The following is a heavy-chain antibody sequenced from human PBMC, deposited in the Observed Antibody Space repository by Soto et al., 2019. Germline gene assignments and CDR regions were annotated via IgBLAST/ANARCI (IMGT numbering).Heavy chain of an antibody. J-gene: IGHJ6*02. Sequence: ASVKVSCRASGYAFTIYGISWVRQAPGQGLEWMGWISAYNGNTNYAQKLQGRVTMTTDTSTSTAYMEMRSLRSDDTAVYYCASPSAAVLYYYYGMDVWGQGTTVTVYS. V-gene: IGHV1-18*01. CDR2: ISAYNGNT. CDR3: ASPSAAVLYYYYGMDV. D-gene: IGHD6-13*01. CDR1: GYAFTIYG.